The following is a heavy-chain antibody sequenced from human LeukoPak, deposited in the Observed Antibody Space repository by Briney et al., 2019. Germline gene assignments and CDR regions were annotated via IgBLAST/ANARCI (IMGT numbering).Heavy chain of an antibody. Sequence: SETLSLTCTVSGGSISNYYWSWIRQPPGKGLEWIGYIYYTGSTNYNPSLKSRVTISLDTSKNQFSLKLSSVTAADTAVYYCARDNIDSSTISYYFDYWGQGTLVTVSS. CDR3: ARDNIDSSTISYYFDY. V-gene: IGHV4-59*01. CDR2: IYYTGST. J-gene: IGHJ4*02. CDR1: GGSISNYY. D-gene: IGHD2-2*01.